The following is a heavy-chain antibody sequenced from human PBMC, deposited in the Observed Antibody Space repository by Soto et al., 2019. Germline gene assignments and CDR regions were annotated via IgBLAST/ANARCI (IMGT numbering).Heavy chain of an antibody. J-gene: IGHJ6*02. V-gene: IGHV1-69*13. Sequence: ASVKVSCKASGCTFSSYAISWVRQAPGQGLEWMGGIIPIFGTAKYAQKFTGRVTITVDDSASTAYMELCSLRSEDTAVYYCARDHQPSGYIYGYYYYYGMDVWGQGTTVTVSS. D-gene: IGHD5-18*01. CDR1: GCTFSSYA. CDR2: IIPIFGTA. CDR3: ARDHQPSGYIYGYYYYYGMDV.